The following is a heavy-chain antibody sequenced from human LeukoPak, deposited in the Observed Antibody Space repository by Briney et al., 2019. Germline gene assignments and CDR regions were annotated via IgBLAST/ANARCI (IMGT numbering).Heavy chain of an antibody. J-gene: IGHJ6*03. V-gene: IGHV3-21*01. D-gene: IGHD2-2*01. CDR3: ARDGVVVPAAIGYYYYYMDV. CDR1: GFTFSSYS. Sequence: GGSLRLSCAASGFTFSSYSMNWVRQAPGTELEWVSSISSSSRYIYYADSVKGRFTISRDNAKNSLYLQMNSLRAEDTAVYYCARDGVVVPAAIGYYYYYMDVWGKGTTVTVS. CDR2: ISSSSRYI.